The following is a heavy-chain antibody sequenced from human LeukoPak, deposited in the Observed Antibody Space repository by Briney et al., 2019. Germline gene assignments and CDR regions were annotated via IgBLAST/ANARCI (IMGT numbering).Heavy chain of an antibody. J-gene: IGHJ4*02. V-gene: IGHV1-18*01. CDR3: ARDYDYVPDF. CDR2: IDASNGNT. CDR1: GYTFTTYG. D-gene: IGHD3-16*01. Sequence: ASVKVSCKASGYTFTTYGISWVRQGPGQGLEWMGWIDASNGNTNYAQKVQGRVTITTDTSTTTAYMELRSLRFDDTAVYYCARDYDYVPDFWGQGTLVTVSS.